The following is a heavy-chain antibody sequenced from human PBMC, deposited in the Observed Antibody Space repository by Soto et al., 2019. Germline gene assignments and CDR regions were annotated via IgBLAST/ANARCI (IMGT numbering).Heavy chain of an antibody. CDR2: IYYSGST. J-gene: IGHJ6*03. V-gene: IGHV4-31*03. D-gene: IGHD3-3*01. CDR3: ARFLHVLRFLEWFPPDYYMDV. CDR1: GGSISSGGYY. Sequence: PSETLSLTCTVSGGSISSGGYYWSWIRHHPGKGLEWIGYIYYSGSTYYNPSLKSRVTISVDTSKNQFSLKLSSVTAADTAVYYCARFLHVLRFLEWFPPDYYMDVWGKGTTVTVS.